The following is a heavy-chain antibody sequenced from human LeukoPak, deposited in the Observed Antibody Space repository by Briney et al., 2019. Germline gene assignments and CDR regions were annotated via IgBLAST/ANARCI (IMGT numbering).Heavy chain of an antibody. J-gene: IGHJ4*02. Sequence: VASAKVSCKASGYTFTGYYMHWVRQAPGQGLEWMGWINPNSGGTNYAQKFQGRVTMTRDTSISTAYMELSRLRSDDTAVYYCARSEVVPAAMLSSDYWGQGTLVTVSS. V-gene: IGHV1-2*02. D-gene: IGHD2-2*01. CDR2: INPNSGGT. CDR1: GYTFTGYY. CDR3: ARSEVVPAAMLSSDY.